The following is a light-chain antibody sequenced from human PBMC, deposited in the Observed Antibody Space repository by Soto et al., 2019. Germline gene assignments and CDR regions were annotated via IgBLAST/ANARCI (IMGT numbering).Light chain of an antibody. CDR1: QSVSSN. CDR2: DAS. Sequence: EIVMTQSPATLSVSPGERATLSCRASQSVSSNLAWYQQKPGQAPRLLIYDASTRATGIPARFSGSGSGTEFTLTISSLQCEDFAVYYCQRYNNWPPWTFGQGTKVEIK. V-gene: IGKV3-15*01. J-gene: IGKJ1*01. CDR3: QRYNNWPPWT.